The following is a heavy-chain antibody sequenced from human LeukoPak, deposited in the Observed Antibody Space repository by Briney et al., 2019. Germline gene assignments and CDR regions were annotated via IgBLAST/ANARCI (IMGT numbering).Heavy chain of an antibody. J-gene: IGHJ4*02. V-gene: IGHV1-18*01. Sequence: GGSLRLSCAASGFTFTSYGISWVRQAPGQGLERMGWISAYNGNTNYAQKLQGRVTMTTDTSTSTAYMELRSLRSDDTAVYYCARDGYDFWSGYLDYWGQGTLVTVSS. CDR1: GFTFTSYG. D-gene: IGHD3-3*01. CDR3: ARDGYDFWSGYLDY. CDR2: ISAYNGNT.